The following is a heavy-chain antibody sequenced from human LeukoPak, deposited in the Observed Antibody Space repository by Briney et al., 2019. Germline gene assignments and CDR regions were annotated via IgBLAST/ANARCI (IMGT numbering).Heavy chain of an antibody. CDR2: ISSSSSSI. CDR3: ARVPYGSGSYYLDY. CDR1: GYTFSSYR. Sequence: GGSLRLSCAVSGYTFSSYRMNWVRQAPGKELEWVSSISSSSSSIYYADSVKGRFTISRDNAENSLYLQMNSLRAEDTAVYYCARVPYGSGSYYLDYWGQGTLVTVSS. J-gene: IGHJ4*02. D-gene: IGHD3-10*01. V-gene: IGHV3-21*01.